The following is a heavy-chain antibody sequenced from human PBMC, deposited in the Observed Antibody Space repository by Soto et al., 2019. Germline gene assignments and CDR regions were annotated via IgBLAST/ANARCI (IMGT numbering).Heavy chain of an antibody. CDR2: IYYSGST. CDR3: ARDGKRILAFDI. D-gene: IGHD2-21*01. J-gene: IGHJ3*02. Sequence: SETLSLTCTVSGGSISSYYWSWIRQPPGKGLEWIGYIYYSGSTNYNPSLKSRVTISVDTSKNQFSLKLSSVTAADTAVYYRARDGKRILAFDIWGQGTMVTVSS. V-gene: IGHV4-59*01. CDR1: GGSISSYY.